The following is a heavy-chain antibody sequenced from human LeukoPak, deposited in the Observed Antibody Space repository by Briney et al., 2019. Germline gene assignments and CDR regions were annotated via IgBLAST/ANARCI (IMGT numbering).Heavy chain of an antibody. D-gene: IGHD2-21*02. CDR1: GYTFTSYY. CDR2: INPSGGIT. CDR3: ARHFGTADNFDY. J-gene: IGHJ4*02. V-gene: IGHV1-46*01. Sequence: ASVKVSCKASGYTFTSYYIHWVRQAPGQGLEWMGIINPSGGITSYAQKFQGRVTMTRDTSTSTAYMELRSLRSDDTAVYYCARHFGTADNFDYWGQGTLLIVSS.